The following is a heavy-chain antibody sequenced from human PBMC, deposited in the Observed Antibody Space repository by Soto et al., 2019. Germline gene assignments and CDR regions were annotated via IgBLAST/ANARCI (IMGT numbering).Heavy chain of an antibody. CDR1: GGTFSSYA. CDR2: IIPIFGTA. V-gene: IGHV1-69*01. D-gene: IGHD6-6*01. J-gene: IGHJ5*02. CDR3: ARRSYSSSSGGNWFDP. Sequence: QVQLVQSGAEVKKPGSSVKVSCKASGGTFSSYAISWVRQAPGQGLEWMGGIIPIFGTANYAKKFQGRVTITADESTSTAYMELSSLRSEDTAVYYCARRSYSSSSGGNWFDPWGQGTLVTVSS.